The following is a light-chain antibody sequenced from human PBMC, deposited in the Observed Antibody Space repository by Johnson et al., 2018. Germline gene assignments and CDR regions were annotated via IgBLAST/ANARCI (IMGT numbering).Light chain of an antibody. J-gene: IGLJ2*01. Sequence: GPTQPPSVSVSPGQTASITCSGDKLGDKYACWYQQKPGQSPVLVIYQDSKRPSGIPERFSGSNSGNTATLTISGTQAMDEADYYCQAWDSSTVVFGGGTKLTVL. CDR3: QAWDSSTVV. V-gene: IGLV3-1*01. CDR2: QDS. CDR1: KLGDKY.